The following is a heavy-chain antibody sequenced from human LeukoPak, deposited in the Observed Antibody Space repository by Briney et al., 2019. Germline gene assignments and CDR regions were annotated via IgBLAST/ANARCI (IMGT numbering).Heavy chain of an antibody. CDR1: GFTFCDYL. J-gene: IGHJ4*02. Sequence: GGSLRLSCTASGFTFCDYLMSWFRQAPGKGLEWIGFISGGTTEYASSVKGRFTISRDDSTSIAYLQMNSLTTEDTAVYYCSRGSGWLSVYWGQGTLATVSS. V-gene: IGHV3-49*03. CDR2: ISGGTT. CDR3: SRGSGWLSVY. D-gene: IGHD6-19*01.